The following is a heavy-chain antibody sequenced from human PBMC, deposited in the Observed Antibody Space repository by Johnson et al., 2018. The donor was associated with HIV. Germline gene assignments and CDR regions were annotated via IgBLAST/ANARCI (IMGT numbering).Heavy chain of an antibody. CDR3: ASSHPAAAGIPRWAFDI. J-gene: IGHJ3*02. V-gene: IGHV3-30*04. CDR1: GFTFSTYA. CDR2: ISYDGDNE. D-gene: IGHD6-13*01. Sequence: QVQVVESGGGVVQPGRSLRLSCAASGFTFSTYAMHWVRQAPGKGLAWVADISYDGDNEYYADSVKGRFPISRDNTKNTLYLQMNSLRADDTAVYYCASSHPAAAGIPRWAFDIWGQGTMGTVAS.